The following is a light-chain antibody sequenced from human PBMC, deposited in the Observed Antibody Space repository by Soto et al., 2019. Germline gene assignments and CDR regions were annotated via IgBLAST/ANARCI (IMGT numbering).Light chain of an antibody. J-gene: IGKJ2*01. Sequence: DIQMPQYPSTLSASVGVRVPITCRASPSISSWLAWYQQKPGKAPKLLIYDASSLESGVPSRFSGSGSGTEFTLTISSLQPDDFATYYCQQYNSYPYTFGQGTKLEIK. V-gene: IGKV1-5*01. CDR2: DAS. CDR3: QQYNSYPYT. CDR1: PSISSW.